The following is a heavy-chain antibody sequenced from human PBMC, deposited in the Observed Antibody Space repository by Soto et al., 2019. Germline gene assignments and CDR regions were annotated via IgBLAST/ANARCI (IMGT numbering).Heavy chain of an antibody. J-gene: IGHJ4*02. CDR2: IYYSGST. D-gene: IGHD3-22*01. Sequence: SDTLSLTCTVSCGSVSSGSYYWSWIRQPPGKGLEWIGYIYYSGSTNYNPSLKSRVTISVDTSKNQFSLKLSSVTAADTAVYYCARTPEGYYDSSGYYPTYYFDYWGQGTLVTVSS. CDR1: CGSVSSGSYY. CDR3: ARTPEGYYDSSGYYPTYYFDY. V-gene: IGHV4-61*01.